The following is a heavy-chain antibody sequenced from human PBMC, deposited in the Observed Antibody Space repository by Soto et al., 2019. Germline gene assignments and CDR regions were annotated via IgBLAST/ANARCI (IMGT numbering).Heavy chain of an antibody. V-gene: IGHV4-34*01. CDR1: GGSFSGYY. D-gene: IGHD3-22*01. Sequence: SETLSLTCAVYGGSFSGYYWSWIRQPPGKGLEWIGEINHSGSTNYNPSLKSRVTISVDTSKNQFSLKLSSVTAADTAVYYCARGLRYYYDSSGYYRACWFDPWGQGTLVTVSS. CDR2: INHSGST. J-gene: IGHJ5*02. CDR3: ARGLRYYYDSSGYYRACWFDP.